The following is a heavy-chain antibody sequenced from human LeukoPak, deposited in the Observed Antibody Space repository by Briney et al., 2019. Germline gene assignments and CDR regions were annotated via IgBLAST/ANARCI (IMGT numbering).Heavy chain of an antibody. CDR1: GFTFSSYW. J-gene: IGHJ4*02. D-gene: IGHD1-7*01. CDR2: ISYDGSNK. Sequence: GGSLRLSCAASGFTFSSYWINWVRQAPGKGLEWVAVISYDGSNKYYADSVKGRFTISRDNSKNTLYLQMNSLRAEDTAVYYCARGITGTFDYWGQGTLVTVSS. CDR3: ARGITGTFDY. V-gene: IGHV3-30-3*01.